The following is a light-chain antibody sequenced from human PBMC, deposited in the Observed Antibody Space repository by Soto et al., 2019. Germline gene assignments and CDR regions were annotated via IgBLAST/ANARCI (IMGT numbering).Light chain of an antibody. CDR2: EVS. J-gene: IGLJ2*01. CDR1: SSDVGSYNL. CDR3: CSYAGSTTSVA. Sequence: QSALTQPASVSGSPGQSITISCTGTSSDVGSYNLVSWYQQHPGKAPKLMIYEVSKRPSGVSNRFSGSKSGNTASLTISGLQAEDEADYYCCSYAGSTTSVAFGGGTKSPS. V-gene: IGLV2-23*02.